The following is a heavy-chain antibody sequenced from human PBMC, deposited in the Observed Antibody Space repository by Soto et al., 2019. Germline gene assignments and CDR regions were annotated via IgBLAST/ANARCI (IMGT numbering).Heavy chain of an antibody. CDR3: AMGRDYYDSSGYPQGFDY. V-gene: IGHV4-31*03. Sequence: PSETLSLTCTVSGGSISSGGYYWSWIRQHPGKGLEWIGYIYYSGSTYYNPSLKSRVTISVDTSKNQFSLKLSSVTAADTAVYYCAMGRDYYDSSGYPQGFDYWGQGTLVTVSS. D-gene: IGHD3-22*01. CDR1: GGSISSGGYY. CDR2: IYYSGST. J-gene: IGHJ4*02.